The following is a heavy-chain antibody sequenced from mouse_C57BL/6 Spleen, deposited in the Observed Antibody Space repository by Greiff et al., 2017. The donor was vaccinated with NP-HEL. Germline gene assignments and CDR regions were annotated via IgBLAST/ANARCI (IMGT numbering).Heavy chain of an antibody. J-gene: IGHJ1*03. D-gene: IGHD2-5*01. V-gene: IGHV2-2*01. CDR3: AGYYSNYEWYFDV. CDR1: GFSLTSYG. Sequence: QVQLKESGPGLVQPSQSLSITCTVSGFSLTSYGVHWVRQSPGKGLEWLGVIWSGGSTDYNAAFISRLSISKDNSKSQVFFKMNSLQADDTAIYYCAGYYSNYEWYFDVWGTGTTVTVSS. CDR2: IWSGGST.